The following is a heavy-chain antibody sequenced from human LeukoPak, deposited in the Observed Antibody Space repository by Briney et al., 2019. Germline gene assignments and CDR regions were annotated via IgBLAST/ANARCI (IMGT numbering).Heavy chain of an antibody. CDR1: GGAFSSYT. CDR3: ATCGSGRDYYMDV. J-gene: IGHJ6*03. V-gene: IGHV1-18*01. D-gene: IGHD3-10*01. CDR2: INTYNDYT. Sequence: GSSVKVSCKASGGAFSSYTISWVRQAPGQGLEWMGWINTYNDYTNYARKLQGRVTMTTETSTSTAYMELRSLRSDDTAVYYCATCGSGRDYYMDVWGKGTTVTVSS.